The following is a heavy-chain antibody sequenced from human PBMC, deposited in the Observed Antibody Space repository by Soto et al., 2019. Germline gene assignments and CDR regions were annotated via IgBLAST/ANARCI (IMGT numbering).Heavy chain of an antibody. CDR1: GGSFSGYY. J-gene: IGHJ4*02. Sequence: SETLSLTCAVYGGSFSGYYWSWIRQPPGKGLEWIGYIYYSGSTKYNPSLKSRVTISVDTSKNQFSLKLSSVTAADTAVYYCGRHGGICSGGSCYPLLFEYWGQGTLVTVSS. CDR2: IYYSGST. V-gene: IGHV4-59*08. D-gene: IGHD2-15*01. CDR3: GRHGGICSGGSCYPLLFEY.